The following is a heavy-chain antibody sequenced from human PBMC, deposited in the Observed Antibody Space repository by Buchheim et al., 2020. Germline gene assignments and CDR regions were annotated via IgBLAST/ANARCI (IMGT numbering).Heavy chain of an antibody. CDR3: ARDSIVVVPAAIASYYYYYGMDV. V-gene: IGHV4-31*03. D-gene: IGHD2-2*02. J-gene: IGHJ6*02. CDR2: IYYSGST. CDR1: GGSISSGGYY. Sequence: QVQLQESGPGLVKPSQTLSLTCTVSGGSISSGGYYWSWIRQHPGKGLEWIGYIYYSGSTYYNPSLKSRVTISVDTSKNKFSLKLSSVTAADTAVYYCARDSIVVVPAAIASYYYYYGMDVWGQGTT.